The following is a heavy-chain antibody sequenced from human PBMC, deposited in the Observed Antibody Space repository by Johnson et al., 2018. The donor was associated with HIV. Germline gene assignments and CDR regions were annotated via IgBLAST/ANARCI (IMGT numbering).Heavy chain of an antibody. CDR1: GFTFSSYA. V-gene: IGHV3-7*01. CDR3: ARGARRITMIVVVNKAFDI. Sequence: VQLVESGGGVVQPGRSLRLSCAASGFTFSSYAMHWVRQAPGKGLEWVANIKQDGSEKYYVDSVKGRFTISRDNSKNTLYLQMNSLRAEDTAVYYCARGARRITMIVVVNKAFDIWGQGTMVTVSS. CDR2: IKQDGSEK. J-gene: IGHJ3*02. D-gene: IGHD3-22*01.